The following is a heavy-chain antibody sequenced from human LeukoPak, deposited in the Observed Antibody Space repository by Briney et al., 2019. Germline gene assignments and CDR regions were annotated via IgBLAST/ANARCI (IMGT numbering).Heavy chain of an antibody. J-gene: IGHJ6*02. CDR2: IYYSGST. CDR1: GGSISSSSYY. CDR3: ARQLLWFGERIDYYYGMDV. D-gene: IGHD3-10*01. V-gene: IGHV4-39*01. Sequence: SETLSLTCTVSGGSISSSSYYWGWTRQPPGKGLEWIGSIYYSGSTYYNPSLKSRVTISVDTSKNQFSLKLSSVTAADTAVYYCARQLLWFGERIDYYYGMDVWGQGTTVTVSS.